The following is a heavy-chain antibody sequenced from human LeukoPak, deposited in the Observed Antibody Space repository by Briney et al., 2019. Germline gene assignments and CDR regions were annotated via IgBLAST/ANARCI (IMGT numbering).Heavy chain of an antibody. D-gene: IGHD6-13*01. CDR3: ARDQEQQLVPDY. Sequence: ASVKVSCKASGYTFTGYYMHWVRQAPGQGLEWMGWINPNSGGTNYAQKLQGRVTMTRDTSISTAYMELSRLRSDDTAVYYCARDQEQQLVPDYWGQGTLVTVSS. CDR2: INPNSGGT. CDR1: GYTFTGYY. V-gene: IGHV1-2*02. J-gene: IGHJ4*02.